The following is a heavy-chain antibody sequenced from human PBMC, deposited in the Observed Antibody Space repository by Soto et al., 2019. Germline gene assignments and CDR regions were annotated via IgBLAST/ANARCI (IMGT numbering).Heavy chain of an antibody. V-gene: IGHV3-72*01. J-gene: IGHJ4*02. CDR3: ARDTGGSYDY. CDR1: GFAFDDYY. D-gene: IGHD1-26*01. Sequence: EEQLVKSGGGLVQPGGSLRLSCTASGFAFDDYYMDWVRQVPGKGLEWIGRTRDKPNNYAAEYVASVKGRFTISRDASKDSMYLQMNTVKTEDTAVYYCARDTGGSYDYWGQGALVIVSS. CDR2: TRDKPNNYAA.